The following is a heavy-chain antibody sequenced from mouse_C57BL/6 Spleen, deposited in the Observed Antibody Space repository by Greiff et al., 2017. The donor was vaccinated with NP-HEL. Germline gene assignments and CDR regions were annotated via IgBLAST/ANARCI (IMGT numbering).Heavy chain of an antibody. CDR2: IDPSDSYT. V-gene: IGHV1-69*01. CDR3: ARGDYGNPFDY. Sequence: VQLQQPGAELVMPGASVKLSCKASGYTFTSYWMHWVKQRPGQGLEWIGEIDPSDSYTNYNQKFKGKSTLTVDKSSSTAYMQLSSLTSEDSAVYYCARGDYGNPFDYLGQGTTLTVSS. CDR1: GYTFTSYW. J-gene: IGHJ2*01. D-gene: IGHD2-1*01.